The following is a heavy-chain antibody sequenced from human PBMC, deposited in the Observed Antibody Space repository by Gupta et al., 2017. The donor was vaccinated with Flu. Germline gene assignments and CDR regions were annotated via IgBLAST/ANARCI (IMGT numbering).Heavy chain of an antibody. CDR3: ARENLDLGEFCDK. D-gene: IGHD3-16*01. CDR2: INQDGTEK. Sequence: EVQLVESGGGLVQPGGSLRLSCAASGFTFTSHWMNWVRQAPGKGLEWVANINQDGTEKHYVDSVKARFTISRDNDKNSVYLQINSLRADDTAVYYCARENLDLGEFCDKWGQGTLVTVSS. CDR1: GFTFTSHW. J-gene: IGHJ4*02. V-gene: IGHV3-7*01.